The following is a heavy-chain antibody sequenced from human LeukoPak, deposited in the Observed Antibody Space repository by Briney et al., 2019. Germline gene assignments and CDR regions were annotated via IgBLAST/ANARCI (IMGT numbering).Heavy chain of an antibody. Sequence: ASVKVSCKASGYTFTGYYMHWVRQAPGQGLEWMGWINPNSGGTNYAQKFQGRVTMTRDESIRTAYMELSRLTSDDTAVYYCARNIWFGESADAFDIWGQGTMVTVSS. CDR3: ARNIWFGESADAFDI. J-gene: IGHJ3*02. CDR2: INPNSGGT. CDR1: GYTFTGYY. V-gene: IGHV1-2*02. D-gene: IGHD3-10*01.